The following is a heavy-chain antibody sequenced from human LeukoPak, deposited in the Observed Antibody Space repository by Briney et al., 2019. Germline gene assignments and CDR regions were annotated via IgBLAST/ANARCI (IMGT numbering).Heavy chain of an antibody. CDR3: ARERGGDSSGYFDY. Sequence: PSETLSLTCTVSGGSISSSSHYWGWIRQPPGKRLEWVGSIYYSGRTYSNPSLKSRVTISVDTSKNQFSLKLSSVTAADTAVYYCARERGGDSSGYFDYWGQGTLVTVSS. D-gene: IGHD3-22*01. J-gene: IGHJ4*02. CDR1: GGSISSSSHY. V-gene: IGHV4-39*02. CDR2: IYYSGRT.